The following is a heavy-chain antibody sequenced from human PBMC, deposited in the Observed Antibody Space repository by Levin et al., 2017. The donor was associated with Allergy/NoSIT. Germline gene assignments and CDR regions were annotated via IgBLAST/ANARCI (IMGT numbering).Heavy chain of an antibody. J-gene: IGHJ6*02. Sequence: GESLKISCEASGFTFRSYSMHWVRQAPGKGLEWVSSISASGTYIYYTDSVKGRFIISRDNTKEFLYLQMNSLRVEDTAVYYCARVLIPRRDYYYYGLDVWGQGTPVTVSS. CDR1: GFTFRSYS. D-gene: IGHD2-21*01. CDR3: ARVLIPRRDYYYYGLDV. CDR2: ISASGTYI. V-gene: IGHV3-21*01.